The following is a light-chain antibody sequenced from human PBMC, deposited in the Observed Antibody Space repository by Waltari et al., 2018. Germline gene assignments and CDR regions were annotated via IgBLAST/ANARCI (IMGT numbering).Light chain of an antibody. CDR1: SSDFGTYNL. V-gene: IGLV2-23*01. CDR2: EAT. CDR3: CSYADSNTWV. J-gene: IGLJ3*02. Sequence: QSALTQPASVSGPPGQSITISCTGTSSDFGTYNLVSWYQRHPGKPPKLIIYEATKRPSDISNHFAASKSGNTASLTISGLQAEDEADYFCCSYADSNTWVFGGGTRLTVL.